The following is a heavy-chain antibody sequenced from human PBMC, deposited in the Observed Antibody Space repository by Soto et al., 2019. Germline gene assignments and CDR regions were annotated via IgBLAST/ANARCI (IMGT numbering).Heavy chain of an antibody. Sequence: QVQLVESGGGVVQPGRSLRLSCEGSGFIFGYYGVHWFRQAPGRGLEWVTAISSSGDNEFYADSVKGRFTIYRDNSRNTMYVQIHSPTSEDTAVYYCARTNYDSGGFIDAFDLWGQGTVVTVSS. CDR1: GFIFGYYG. D-gene: IGHD3-22*01. J-gene: IGHJ3*01. CDR2: ISSSGDNE. V-gene: IGHV3-30*03. CDR3: ARTNYDSGGFIDAFDL.